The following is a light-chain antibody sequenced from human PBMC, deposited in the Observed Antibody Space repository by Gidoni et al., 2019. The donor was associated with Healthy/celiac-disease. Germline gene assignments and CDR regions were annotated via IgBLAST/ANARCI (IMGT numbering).Light chain of an antibody. CDR3: QQSYSTPRT. V-gene: IGKV1-39*01. CDR1: QSISSY. CDR2: AAS. Sequence: DIQMTQSPSSLSASVGDRVTITCRASQSISSYLNWYQQKPGKAPNLLIYAASSLQSGVTSRCSCSGSGTDFTVTISSRQPEDFATDYCQQSYSTPRTFXQXTKVXIK. J-gene: IGKJ1*01.